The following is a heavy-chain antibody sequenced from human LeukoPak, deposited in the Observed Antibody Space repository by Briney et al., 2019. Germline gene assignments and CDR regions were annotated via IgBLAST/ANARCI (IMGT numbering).Heavy chain of an antibody. CDR2: IKQDGSEK. Sequence: ETLSLTCSVYGGSFSGYYWSWIRQPPGKGLEWMANIKQDGSEKYYVDSVKGRFTISRDNAKNSLYLQMNSLRAEDTAVYYCARSIVGAPRFGFFDYWGQGTLVTVSS. CDR3: ARSIVGAPRFGFFDY. CDR1: GGSFSGYY. V-gene: IGHV3-7*01. D-gene: IGHD1-26*01. J-gene: IGHJ4*02.